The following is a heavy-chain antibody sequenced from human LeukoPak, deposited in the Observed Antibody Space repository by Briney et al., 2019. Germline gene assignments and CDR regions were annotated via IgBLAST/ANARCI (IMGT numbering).Heavy chain of an antibody. Sequence: SETLSLTCTVSGGSISSYYWSWIRQPAGKGLEWIGRIYTSGSTNSNPSLKSRVTISEDTSKNQFSLKLSSVTAADTAVYYCATTQTWELNAFAFWGQGTMVTVSS. CDR2: IYTSGST. CDR3: ATTQTWELNAFAF. D-gene: IGHD1-26*01. V-gene: IGHV4-4*07. J-gene: IGHJ3*01. CDR1: GGSISSYY.